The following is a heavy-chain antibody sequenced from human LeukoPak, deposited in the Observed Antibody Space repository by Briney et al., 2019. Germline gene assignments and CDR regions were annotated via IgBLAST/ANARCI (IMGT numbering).Heavy chain of an antibody. V-gene: IGHV3-7*04. CDR3: ARDLDTRNSYEFAY. Sequence: GGSLRLSCAASGFTFSSYSMNWVRQAPGKGLEWVANIKRDGSEKYYVDSVKGRFTIPRDNAKNSLYLQMNSLRAEDTAVYYCARDLDTRNSYEFAYWGQGTLVTVSS. J-gene: IGHJ4*02. CDR2: IKRDGSEK. D-gene: IGHD5-18*01. CDR1: GFTFSSYS.